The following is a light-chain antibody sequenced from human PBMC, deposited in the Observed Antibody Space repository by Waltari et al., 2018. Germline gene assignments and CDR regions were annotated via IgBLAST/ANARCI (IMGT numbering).Light chain of an antibody. J-gene: IGKJ1*01. CDR1: QSIRTY. Sequence: DIQMTQSPSSLSASVGHRVTISCRASQSIRTYLHWYQLKPGQAPKLLIYAASTLQSGVPSRFSGSGSGTDFSLTISSLQPDDFATYYCQQSDSSPRTFGQGTRVEIK. V-gene: IGKV1-39*01. CDR2: AAS. CDR3: QQSDSSPRT.